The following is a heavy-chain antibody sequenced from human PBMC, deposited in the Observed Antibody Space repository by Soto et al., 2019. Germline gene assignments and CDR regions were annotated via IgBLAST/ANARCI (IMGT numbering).Heavy chain of an antibody. D-gene: IGHD6-6*01. Sequence: RLSCAASGFTFSSYAMSWVRQAPGKGLEWVSAISGSGGSTYYADSVKGRFTISRDNSKNTLYLQMNSLRAEDTAVYYCAKVGPESIAARPRALNAFDIWGQGTMVTVSS. CDR2: ISGSGGST. CDR3: AKVGPESIAARPRALNAFDI. V-gene: IGHV3-23*01. J-gene: IGHJ3*02. CDR1: GFTFSSYA.